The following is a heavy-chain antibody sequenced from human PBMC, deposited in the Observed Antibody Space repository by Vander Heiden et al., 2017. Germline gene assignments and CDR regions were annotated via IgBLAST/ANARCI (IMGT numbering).Heavy chain of an antibody. D-gene: IGHD2-2*01. J-gene: IGHJ4*02. CDR2: TYYRSKWYN. V-gene: IGHV6-1*01. CDR1: GDSVSRHSAA. Sequence: QIQLQQSGPGLVKPSQTLSLTCAISGDSVSRHSAAWNWIRQSPSRGLEWLGRTYYRSKWYNDYAVSGKSRITINPDTSKNQFSMQLNPVTTEETAVYYCAIDRSTGRVRGYFDYWGQGTLVTVSS. CDR3: AIDRSTGRVRGYFDY.